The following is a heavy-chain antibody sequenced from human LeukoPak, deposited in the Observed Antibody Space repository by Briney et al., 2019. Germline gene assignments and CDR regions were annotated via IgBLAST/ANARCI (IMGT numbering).Heavy chain of an antibody. Sequence: GGSLRLSCVGSGFTASRNYMNWVRQAPGKGLEWVSVIYTAGGTDYARSVKGRFTISRDNSTNTLYLQMNSLRVDDTAVYYCTRGAAARNWGQGTLVTVSS. D-gene: IGHD6-25*01. J-gene: IGHJ4*02. CDR3: TRGAAARN. V-gene: IGHV3-53*01. CDR2: IYTAGGT. CDR1: GFTASRNY.